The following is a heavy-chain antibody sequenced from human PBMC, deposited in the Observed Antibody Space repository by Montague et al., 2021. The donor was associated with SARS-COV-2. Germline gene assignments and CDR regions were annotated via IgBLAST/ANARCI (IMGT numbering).Heavy chain of an antibody. CDR2: ICYSGSTNYI. CDR1: GASISSYC. V-gene: IGHV4-59*01. CDR3: AQSLARGGPFDY. J-gene: IGHJ4*02. Sequence: SETLSLTCTVSGASISSYCWSWIRQPPGKGLEWIGYICYSGSTNYINYNPSLRGRVTISVDTPENQFSLKLNSVTAADAAVYYCAQSLARGGPFDYWGQGTLVTVSS. D-gene: IGHD3-16*01.